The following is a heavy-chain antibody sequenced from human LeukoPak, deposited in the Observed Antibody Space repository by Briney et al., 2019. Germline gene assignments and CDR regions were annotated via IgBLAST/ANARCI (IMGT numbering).Heavy chain of an antibody. V-gene: IGHV3-72*01. D-gene: IGHD3-22*01. J-gene: IGHJ4*02. CDR2: TRNKAKSYTT. CDR1: GFTFTSYW. CDR3: ARGSDTRGYYYPNY. Sequence: PGGSLRLSCAASGFTFTSYWMHWVRQAPGKGLEWVGRTRNKAKSYTTEYAASVKGRFTISRDDSKNSLYLQMNSLKTEDTAVYYCARGSDTRGYYYPNYWGQGTLVTVSS.